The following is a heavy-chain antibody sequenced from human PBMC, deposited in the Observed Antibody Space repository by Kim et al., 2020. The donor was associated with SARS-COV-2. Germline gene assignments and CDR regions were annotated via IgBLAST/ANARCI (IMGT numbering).Heavy chain of an antibody. D-gene: IGHD3-16*01. CDR1: GGSISSFY. CDR2: IYYSGST. J-gene: IGHJ4*02. CDR3: ARIVVYDYVWGSYSHFDY. V-gene: IGHV4-59*01. Sequence: SETLSLTCTVSGGSISSFYWSWIRQPPGKGLEWIGHIYYSGSTNYNPSLKTRVTISLDTSKNQISLKLSSVTAADTAVYYCARIVVYDYVWGSYSHFDYWGQGTLVTVSS.